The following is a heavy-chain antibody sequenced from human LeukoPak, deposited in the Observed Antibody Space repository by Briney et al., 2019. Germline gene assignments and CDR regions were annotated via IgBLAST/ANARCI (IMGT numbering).Heavy chain of an antibody. D-gene: IGHD3-10*01. J-gene: IGHJ5*02. CDR3: ARGSVRGEFDP. CDR1: CGSISCYY. Sequence: SETLSLTCTVSCGSISCYYWRWLRQPPGEGREWRGYLYYSGSTKYNPSLKSRVTMSVDTSKNQFSLKLSSVTAADTAVYSCARGSVRGEFDPWGQGKLITVSS. V-gene: IGHV4-59*01. CDR2: LYYSGST.